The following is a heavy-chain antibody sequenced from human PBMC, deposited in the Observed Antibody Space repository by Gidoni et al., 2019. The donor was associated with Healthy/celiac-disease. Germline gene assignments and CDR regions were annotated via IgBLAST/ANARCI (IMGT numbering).Heavy chain of an antibody. V-gene: IGHV4-28*02. CDR3: ARTQIGGVGAIRYFDL. D-gene: IGHD1-26*01. CDR2: IYYSGSI. Sequence: QVQLQESGPGLVKPSQTLSLTCAVSGYSISSSNWWGWIRQPPGKGLEWIGYIYYSGSIYYNPSLKSRVTMSVDTSKNQFSLKLSSVTAVDTAVYYCARTQIGGVGAIRYFDLWGRGTLVTVSS. CDR1: GYSISSSNW. J-gene: IGHJ2*01.